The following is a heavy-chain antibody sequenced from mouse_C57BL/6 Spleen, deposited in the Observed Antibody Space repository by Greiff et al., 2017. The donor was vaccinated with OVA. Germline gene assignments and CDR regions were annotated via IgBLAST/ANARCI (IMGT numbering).Heavy chain of an antibody. D-gene: IGHD1-1*01. CDR2: IYPGDGDT. CDR3: ARADYYGSFYYYAMDD. V-gene: IGHV1-82*01. CDR1: GYAFSSSW. J-gene: IGHJ4*01. Sequence: VKLQQSGPELVKPGASVKISCKASGYAFSSSWMNWVKQRPGKGLEWIGRIYPGDGDTNYNGKFKGKATLTADKSSSTAYMQLSSLTSEDSAVYFCARADYYGSFYYYAMDDWGQGTSVTVSS.